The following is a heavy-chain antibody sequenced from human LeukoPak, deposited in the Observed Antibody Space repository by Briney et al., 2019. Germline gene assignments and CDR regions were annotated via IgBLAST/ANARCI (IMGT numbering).Heavy chain of an antibody. CDR1: GYSFTDYW. CDR2: IYPGDSDT. CDR3: ARVLGYSYGWNY. V-gene: IGHV5-51*01. J-gene: IGHJ4*02. Sequence: GESLKISCQTAGYSFTDYWIGWVRQMPGKGLEWMGIIYPGDSDTRYSPSFQGQVTISADKSISTAYLQWSSLKASDSAMYYCARVLGYSYGWNYWGQGTLVTVS. D-gene: IGHD5-18*01.